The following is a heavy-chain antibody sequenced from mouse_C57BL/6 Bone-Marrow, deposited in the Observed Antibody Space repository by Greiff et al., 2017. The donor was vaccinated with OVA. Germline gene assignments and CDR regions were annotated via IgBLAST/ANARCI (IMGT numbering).Heavy chain of an antibody. Sequence: LQQSGAELVRPGASVKMSCKASGYTFTSYNMHWVKQTPRQGLEWIGAIYPGNGDTYYKQKFKGKAQLTVDKSSSTAYMQLSSLTSDDSAVYFCARDAYDYGYFDVWGTGTAVTVTS. CDR3: ARDAYDYGYFDV. V-gene: IGHV1-12*01. J-gene: IGHJ1*03. D-gene: IGHD2-3*01. CDR1: GYTFTSYN. CDR2: IYPGNGDT.